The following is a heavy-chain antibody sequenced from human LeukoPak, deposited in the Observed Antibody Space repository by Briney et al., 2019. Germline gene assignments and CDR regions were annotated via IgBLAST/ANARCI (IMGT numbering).Heavy chain of an antibody. CDR3: AREAGDYYFDY. D-gene: IGHD6-19*01. Sequence: SETLSLTCTVSGYSISSGYYWGWIRQPPGRGLGWIGSIYHSGSTYYNPSLKSRVTISVDTSKNQFSLKLSSVTAADTAVYYCAREAGDYYFDYWGQGTLVTVSS. V-gene: IGHV4-38-2*02. CDR2: IYHSGST. CDR1: GYSISSGYY. J-gene: IGHJ4*02.